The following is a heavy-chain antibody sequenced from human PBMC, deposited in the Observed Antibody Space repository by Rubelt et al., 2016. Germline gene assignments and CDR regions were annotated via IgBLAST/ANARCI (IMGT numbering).Heavy chain of an antibody. D-gene: IGHD6-13*01. Sequence: QVQLQQWGAGLLKPSETLSLTCAVYGGSFSGYYWSWIRPPPGKGLEWIGEINHSGSTNYNPSIKSRVTISVDTSKNQFARKLSSVTAAYTAVYYCAGGLARAAAAPRRLWFDPWGQGTLVTVSS. CDR3: AGGLARAAAAPRRLWFDP. CDR1: GGSFSGYY. V-gene: IGHV4-34*01. CDR2: INHSGST. J-gene: IGHJ5*02.